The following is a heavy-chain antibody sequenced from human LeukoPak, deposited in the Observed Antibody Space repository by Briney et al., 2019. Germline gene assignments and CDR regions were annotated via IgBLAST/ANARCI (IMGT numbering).Heavy chain of an antibody. J-gene: IGHJ6*04. D-gene: IGHD3-10*02. Sequence: GRSLRLSCAVSGFTFSDYALHWVRQAPGKGLEWLAIISYDEDNKYYADSVKGRFFISRDNSKNTLYLQMNSLRPEDTAVYYCAELGITMIGGVWGKGTTVTISS. V-gene: IGHV3-30*04. CDR1: GFTFSDYA. CDR3: AELGITMIGGV. CDR2: ISYDEDNK.